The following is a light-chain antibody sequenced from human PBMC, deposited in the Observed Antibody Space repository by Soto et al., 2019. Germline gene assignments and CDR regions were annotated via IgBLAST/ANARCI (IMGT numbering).Light chain of an antibody. Sequence: DIVMTQSPLSLPVTPGEPASISCRSSQSLLHRNGYNYLGWYLQKPGQSPQLLIYLGSNRASGVPDRFSGSGSGADFTLRISRVEAEDVGVYYCMQGLQPPWTFGQGTKVEIK. CDR2: LGS. CDR1: QSLLHRNGYNY. CDR3: MQGLQPPWT. V-gene: IGKV2-28*01. J-gene: IGKJ1*01.